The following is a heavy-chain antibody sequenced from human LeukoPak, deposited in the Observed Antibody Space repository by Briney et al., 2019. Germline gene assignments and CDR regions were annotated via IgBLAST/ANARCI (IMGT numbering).Heavy chain of an antibody. Sequence: GASVKVSCKATGNTFTSYGISLVRQAPGQGLEWMGWISAYNGNTNYAQKLQGRVTMTTDTSTSTAYMELRSLRSDDTAVYYCARGGRRPQPSGGYYDFWSGYPSYGMDVWGQGTTVTVSS. CDR3: ARGGRRPQPSGGYYDFWSGYPSYGMDV. D-gene: IGHD3-3*01. J-gene: IGHJ6*02. V-gene: IGHV1-18*01. CDR1: GNTFTSYG. CDR2: ISAYNGNT.